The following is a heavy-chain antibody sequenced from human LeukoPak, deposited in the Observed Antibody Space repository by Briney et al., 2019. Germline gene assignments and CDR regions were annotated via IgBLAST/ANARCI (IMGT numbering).Heavy chain of an antibody. J-gene: IGHJ3*02. V-gene: IGHV3-30*04. D-gene: IGHD2-21*01. Sequence: GGSLRLSCAASGFTFSDFAMHWVRQAAGKGLECMTIISYDASTIYYADSLRGRFTISRDNSKNTLYLQMNSLRAEDTAVYYCARERRGDRDDSLDIWGQGTMVTVSS. CDR3: ARERRGDRDDSLDI. CDR1: GFTFSDFA. CDR2: ISYDASTI.